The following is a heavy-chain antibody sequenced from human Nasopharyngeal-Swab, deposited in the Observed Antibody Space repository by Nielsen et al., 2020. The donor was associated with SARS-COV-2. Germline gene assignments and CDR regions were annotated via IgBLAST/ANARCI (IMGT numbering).Heavy chain of an antibody. CDR3: ARDIGTPAYPRYYYYGMDV. J-gene: IGHJ6*02. D-gene: IGHD1-1*01. CDR2: IYYSGST. Sequence: WSRQSPGQGLEWIGYIYYSGSTYYNPSLKSRVTISVDTSKNQFSLKLSSVTAADTAVYYCARDIGTPAYPRYYYYGMDVWGQGTTVTVSS. V-gene: IGHV4-31*02.